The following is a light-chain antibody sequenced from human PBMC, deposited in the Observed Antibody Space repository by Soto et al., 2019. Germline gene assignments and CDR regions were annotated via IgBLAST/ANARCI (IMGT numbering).Light chain of an antibody. CDR3: QQYNSYSGA. CDR2: KAS. V-gene: IGKV1-5*03. CDR1: QTISSW. Sequence: DIQMTQSPSTLSGSVGDRVAITYRASQTISSWLAWYQQKPGKAPKLLIYKASTLKSGVPSSFSGSGSGTEFTLTISSLQPEDFATYYCQQYNSYSGAFGQGTKVDIK. J-gene: IGKJ1*01.